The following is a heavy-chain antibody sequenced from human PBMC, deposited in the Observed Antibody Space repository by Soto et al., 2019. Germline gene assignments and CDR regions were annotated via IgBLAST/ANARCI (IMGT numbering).Heavy chain of an antibody. CDR3: AKEGAAYYDFWSGYLGAYFDY. V-gene: IGHV3-23*01. CDR1: GFTFSSYA. Sequence: GGLPRLSSAASGFTFSSYAMSCVLQAPGKGLEWVSAISGSGGSTYYADSVKGRFTISRDNSKNTLYLQMNSLRAEDTAVYYCAKEGAAYYDFWSGYLGAYFDYWGQGTLVTVSS. D-gene: IGHD3-3*01. J-gene: IGHJ4*02. CDR2: ISGSGGST.